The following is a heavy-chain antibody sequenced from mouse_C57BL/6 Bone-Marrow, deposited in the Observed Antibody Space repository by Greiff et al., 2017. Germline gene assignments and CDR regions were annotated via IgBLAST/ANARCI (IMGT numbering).Heavy chain of an antibody. CDR3: ARGYFSSPFAY. V-gene: IGHV14-2*01. CDR2: IDPEDGET. CDR1: GFNIKDYY. Sequence: EVKLMESGAELVKPGASVKLSCTASGFNIKDYYMHWVKQRTEQGLEWIGRIDPEDGETKYAPKFQGKATITADKSSNTAYLQLSSLTSEDTAVYYCARGYFSSPFAYWGQGTLVTVSA. J-gene: IGHJ3*01. D-gene: IGHD2-5*01.